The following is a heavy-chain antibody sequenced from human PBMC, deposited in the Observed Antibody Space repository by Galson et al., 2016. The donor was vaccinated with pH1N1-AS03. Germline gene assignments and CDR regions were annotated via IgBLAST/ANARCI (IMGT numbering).Heavy chain of an antibody. CDR2: IQYDGSYR. CDR3: VKESPKEAGDY. CDR1: GFTLSGYG. J-gene: IGHJ4*02. Sequence: SLRLSCAASGFTLSGYGMHWVRQAPGKGPEWVAFIQYDGSYRNYADSVKGRFSISRDISKNTLYLQMNSLRVEDTAMFYCVKESPKEAGDYWGRGVMVTVSS. V-gene: IGHV3-30*02.